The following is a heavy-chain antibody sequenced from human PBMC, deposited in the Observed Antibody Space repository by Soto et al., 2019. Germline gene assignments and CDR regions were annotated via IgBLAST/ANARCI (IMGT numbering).Heavy chain of an antibody. CDR3: ARALGCTHHDCHYTMGV. V-gene: IGHV3-30-3*01. CDR2: ISYDGTNT. Sequence: LMESAGGAVLPGGSLTLSCVASGFHFHSYAMYWVRQTPGRGLEWVALISYDGTNTYYGDSVKGRFTISRDNSKGTLLLQMDSLGADAAALYHCARALGCTHHDCHYTMGVWGQGTTVTVSS. D-gene: IGHD2-21*01. J-gene: IGHJ6*02. CDR1: GFHFHSYA.